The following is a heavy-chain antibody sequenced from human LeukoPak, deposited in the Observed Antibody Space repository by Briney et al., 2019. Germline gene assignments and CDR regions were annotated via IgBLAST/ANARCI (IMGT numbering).Heavy chain of an antibody. D-gene: IGHD2-15*01. Sequence: GGSLRLSCAASGFTFSSYGMSWVRQAPGKGLEWVSAISGSGGSTYYADSVKGRFTISRDNSKNTLYLQMNSLRAEDTAVYYCARRDSGGRTPYYFDYWGQGTLVTVSS. J-gene: IGHJ4*02. CDR3: ARRDSGGRTPYYFDY. CDR1: GFTFSSYG. V-gene: IGHV3-23*01. CDR2: ISGSGGST.